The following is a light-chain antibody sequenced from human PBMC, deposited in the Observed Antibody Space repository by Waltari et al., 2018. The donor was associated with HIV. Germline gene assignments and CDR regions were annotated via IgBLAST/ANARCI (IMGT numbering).Light chain of an antibody. CDR2: RNS. J-gene: IGLJ3*02. V-gene: IGLV10-54*01. CDR1: SNTIGHEG. CDR3: SAWDTGLNAWV. Sequence: QAGLTQPPSMSAGLGQTATLTCTGDSNTIGHEGGAWLQHLRGRPPKVLSYRNSNRPSGISGRFSASRSGNIIFLTITGLRSEDEAVYYCSAWDTGLNAWVFGAGTNLAVL.